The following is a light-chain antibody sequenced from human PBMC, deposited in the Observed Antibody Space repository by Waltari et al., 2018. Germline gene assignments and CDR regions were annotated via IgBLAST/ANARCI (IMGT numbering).Light chain of an antibody. J-gene: IGLJ2*01. Sequence: QSALTQPASVSGSPGQSITISCTGTRSDVGNYNLVSWYQQHPGKAPKLMISAVNKRPSGVSNRLSGPKSGKPASLTIFGLQAEDEARDYCSSYISSTSVIFGGVTKLTVL. V-gene: IGLV2-23*02. CDR1: RSDVGNYNL. CDR3: SSYISSTSVI. CDR2: AVN.